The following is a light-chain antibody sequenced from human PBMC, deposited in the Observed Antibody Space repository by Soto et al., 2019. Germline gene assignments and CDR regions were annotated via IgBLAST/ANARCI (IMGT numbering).Light chain of an antibody. Sequence: IPVTQSPSTLSASVGDRVTITCRASQSISSWLAWYQQKPGIAPKLLIYDASSLESGVPSRFSGSGSGTEFTLTISSLQPDDFATYYCQQYNSYPYTFGQGTKLEIK. CDR3: QQYNSYPYT. CDR2: DAS. CDR1: QSISSW. V-gene: IGKV1-5*01. J-gene: IGKJ2*01.